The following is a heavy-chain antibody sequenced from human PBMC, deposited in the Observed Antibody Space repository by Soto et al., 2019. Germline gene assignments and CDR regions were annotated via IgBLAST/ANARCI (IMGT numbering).Heavy chain of an antibody. Sequence: QVQLVQSGAEVKKPGASVKVSCRASGYTFTTYGISWVRQAPGQGLEWMGWISGYNGNTNYAQKFQGRVTMTTDTSTSTAYMELRSLRSADTAVYFCAKGYNDGYGDYWGLGTLVTVSS. J-gene: IGHJ4*02. D-gene: IGHD5-18*01. CDR3: AKGYNDGYGDY. CDR2: ISGYNGNT. V-gene: IGHV1-18*01. CDR1: GYTFTTYG.